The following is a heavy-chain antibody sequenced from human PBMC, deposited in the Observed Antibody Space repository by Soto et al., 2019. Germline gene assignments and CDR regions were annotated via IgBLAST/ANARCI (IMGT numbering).Heavy chain of an antibody. CDR3: ARLRRYCSGGSCLGYDYYMDV. D-gene: IGHD2-15*01. V-gene: IGHV4-34*01. CDR2: INHSGST. J-gene: IGHJ6*03. Sequence: QVQLQQWGAGLLKPSETLSLTCAVYGGSFSGYYWSWIRQPPGKGLEWIGEINHSGSTNYNPSLKSRVTISVDTSKNQFSLKLSSVTAADTAVYYCARLRRYCSGGSCLGYDYYMDVWGKGTTVTVSS. CDR1: GGSFSGYY.